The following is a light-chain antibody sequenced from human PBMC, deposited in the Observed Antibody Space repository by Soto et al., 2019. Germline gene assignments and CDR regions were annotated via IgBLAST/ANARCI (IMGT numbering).Light chain of an antibody. CDR1: SSDVGGYNY. J-gene: IGLJ2*01. Sequence: QSVLTQPASVSGSPGQSITISCTGTSSDVGGYNYVSWYQQHPGKAPKLMIYDVSNRPSGVSNRFSGSKSGNTASLTISGLQAEDEADYYCSSKRGSATVVFGGGTKVTVL. CDR3: SSKRGSATVV. V-gene: IGLV2-14*01. CDR2: DVS.